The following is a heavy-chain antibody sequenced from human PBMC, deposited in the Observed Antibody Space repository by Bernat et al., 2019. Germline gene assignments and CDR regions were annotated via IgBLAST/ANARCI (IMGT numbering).Heavy chain of an antibody. Sequence: QVQLQQWGAGLVKPSETLSLTCAVYGGSLSGYYWSWLRQSPGKGLEWIGEINQSGITKYNPSLKSQVTISVDTSRNQFSLKLSSVTAAETAVYYCARTGGMGVWGQGTTVTVSS. V-gene: IGHV4-34*01. CDR3: ARTGGMGV. CDR2: INQSGIT. CDR1: GGSLSGYY. J-gene: IGHJ6*02.